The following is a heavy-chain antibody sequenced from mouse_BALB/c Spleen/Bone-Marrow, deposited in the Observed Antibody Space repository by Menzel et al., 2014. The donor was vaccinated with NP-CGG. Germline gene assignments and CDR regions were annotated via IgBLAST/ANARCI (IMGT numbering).Heavy chain of an antibody. CDR2: IWAGGST. CDR1: GFSLTSYG. CDR3: ARDGVYGSHYYAMDY. J-gene: IGHJ4*01. D-gene: IGHD1-1*02. Sequence: QVQLQQSGPGLVSPSQSLSITCTVSGFSLTSYGLHWVRQPPGKGLEWLGVIWAGGSTNYNSALMSRLSISKDNSKSQVFLEMNSLQTDDTAMYYCARDGVYGSHYYAMDYWGQGTSVTVSS. V-gene: IGHV2-9*02.